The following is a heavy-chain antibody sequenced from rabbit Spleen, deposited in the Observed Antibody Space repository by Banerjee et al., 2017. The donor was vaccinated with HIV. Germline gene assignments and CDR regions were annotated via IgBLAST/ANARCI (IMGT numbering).Heavy chain of an antibody. CDR2: INTVTGKS. D-gene: IGHD2-1*01. Sequence: QEQLEESGGGLVQPEGSLTLTCKASGVSFSDKDVMCWVRQAPGKGLEWIACINTVTGKSVYASWAKGRFIMSRTSSTTVTLQMTSLTAADTATYFCARGSATMTMVITGYYLNLWGPGTLVTVS. CDR3: ARGSATMTMVITGYYLNL. V-gene: IGHV1S45*01. CDR1: GVSFSDKDV. J-gene: IGHJ4*01.